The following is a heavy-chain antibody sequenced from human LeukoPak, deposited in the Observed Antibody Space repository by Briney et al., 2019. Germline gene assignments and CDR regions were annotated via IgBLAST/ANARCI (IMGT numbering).Heavy chain of an antibody. Sequence: GASVKVSCTASGYTFTDYYLHWVRQAPGQGLEWVGWINPNPNSAGTSYAQKFQGRVTMTRDTSINTAYMELSGLRSDDTAVYFCARGSYGYDWGQGTLVTVSS. D-gene: IGHD1-26*01. J-gene: IGHJ4*02. V-gene: IGHV1-2*02. CDR2: INPNPNSAGT. CDR1: GYTFTDYY. CDR3: ARGSYGYD.